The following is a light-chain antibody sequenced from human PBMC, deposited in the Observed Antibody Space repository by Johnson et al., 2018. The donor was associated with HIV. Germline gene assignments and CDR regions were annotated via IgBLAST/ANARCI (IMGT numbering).Light chain of an antibody. V-gene: IGLV1-51*01. J-gene: IGLJ1*01. CDR3: GAWDSSLSAFYV. Sequence: QSVLTQPPSVSAAPGQKVTISCSGSNYNIGNNYVSWYQQLPGTGPKLLIYDNDKRPSGIPDRFSGSKSGTSATLGITGLQTGDEADYYCGAWDSSLSAFYVFGTGTKVTVL. CDR2: DND. CDR1: NYNIGNNY.